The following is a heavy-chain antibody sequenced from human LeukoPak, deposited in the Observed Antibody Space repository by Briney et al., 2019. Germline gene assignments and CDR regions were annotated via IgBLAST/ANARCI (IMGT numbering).Heavy chain of an antibody. CDR3: AKDIRGSTSWYGLDS. D-gene: IGHD6-13*01. CDR1: GFTFDDYA. J-gene: IGHJ4*02. Sequence: GGSLRLSCAASGFTFDDYAMHWARQAPGKGLEWVSLISWDGGSTYYADSVKGRFTISRDNSKNSLYLQMNSLRAEDTALYYCAKDIRGSTSWYGLDSWGQGTLVTVSS. V-gene: IGHV3-43D*03. CDR2: ISWDGGST.